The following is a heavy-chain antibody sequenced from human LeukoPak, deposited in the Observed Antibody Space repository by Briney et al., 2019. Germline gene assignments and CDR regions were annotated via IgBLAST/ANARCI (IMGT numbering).Heavy chain of an antibody. J-gene: IGHJ4*02. Sequence: PSETLSLTCTVSGGSISSYYWSWIRQPAGKGLEWIGCIYTSGSTNYNPSLKSRVTMSVDTSKNQFSLKLSSVTAADTAVYYCAREVTYYYGSGSYQRGPFDYWGQGTLVTVSS. CDR1: GGSISSYY. CDR3: AREVTYYYGSGSYQRGPFDY. D-gene: IGHD3-10*01. CDR2: IYTSGST. V-gene: IGHV4-4*07.